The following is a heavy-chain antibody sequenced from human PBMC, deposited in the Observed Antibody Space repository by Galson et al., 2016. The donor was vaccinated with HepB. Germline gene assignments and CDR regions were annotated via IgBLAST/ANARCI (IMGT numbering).Heavy chain of an antibody. D-gene: IGHD3-22*01. V-gene: IGHV3-23*01. CDR3: SKDFGREVYGSSGP. CDR1: GFIFSIYA. CDR2: TMHSGATT. J-gene: IGHJ5*02. Sequence: SLRLSCAASGFIFSIYAMNWVRQAPGKGLKRVSTTMHSGATTYHADSVRGRFTVSRDNFRNTLYLQMNNLRPEDTAVYYCSKDFGREVYGSSGPWGQGALVTVSS.